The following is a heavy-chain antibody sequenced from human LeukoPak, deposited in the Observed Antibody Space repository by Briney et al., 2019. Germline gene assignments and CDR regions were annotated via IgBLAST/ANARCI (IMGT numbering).Heavy chain of an antibody. J-gene: IGHJ4*02. D-gene: IGHD6-13*01. V-gene: IGHV4-4*02. Sequence: PSGTLSLTCAVSGGSISTNNWWSWVRQPPGQGLEWIGEIYHTGSTNYSPSLRSRVTMSIDRSNNQFSLNLNSVTAADTAVYYCAKTRPLDSSSWSHGDYWGQGTLVTVSS. CDR3: AKTRPLDSSSWSHGDY. CDR1: GGSISTNNW. CDR2: IYHTGST.